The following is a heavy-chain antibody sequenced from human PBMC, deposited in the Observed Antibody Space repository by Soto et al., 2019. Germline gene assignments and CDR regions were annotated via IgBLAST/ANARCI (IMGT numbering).Heavy chain of an antibody. CDR1: GGSISSGGYY. CDR3: ARRHSSSWPPVGMDV. CDR2: IYYSGST. D-gene: IGHD6-13*01. J-gene: IGHJ6*02. V-gene: IGHV4-31*03. Sequence: QVQLQESGPGLVKPSQTLSLTCTVSGGSISSGGYYWSWIRQHTGKGLEWIGYIYYSGSTYYNPYLKSRVTISVDTSKNQFALKLSSVTAAYTAVYYCARRHSSSWPPVGMDVWGQGTTVTVSS.